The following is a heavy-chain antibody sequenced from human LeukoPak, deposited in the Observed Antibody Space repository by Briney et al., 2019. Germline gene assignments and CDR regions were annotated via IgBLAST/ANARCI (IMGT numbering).Heavy chain of an antibody. CDR2: INSDGSST. J-gene: IGHJ4*02. V-gene: IGHV3-74*01. Sequence: GGSLRLSCAASGFTFSSYWMHWVRQAPGKGLVWVSRINSDGSSTSYADSVKGRFTISRDNSKNTLYLQMNSLRAEDTAVYYCARDSWEYGSGSYYNPFDYWGQGTLVTVSS. D-gene: IGHD3-10*01. CDR3: ARDSWEYGSGSYYNPFDY. CDR1: GFTFSSYW.